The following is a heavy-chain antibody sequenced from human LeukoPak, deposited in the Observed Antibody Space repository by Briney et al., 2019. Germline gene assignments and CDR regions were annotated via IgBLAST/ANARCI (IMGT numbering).Heavy chain of an antibody. CDR1: GYTFTSYY. V-gene: IGHV1-46*01. J-gene: IGHJ3*02. CDR2: INPSGGST. CDR3: ARSITLRDAFDI. Sequence: GASVKVSCKASGYTFTSYYMHWVRQAPGQGLEWMGIINPSGGSTNYAQKFQGRVTMTRDMSTSTVYMEVSSLRSEDTAVYYCARSITLRDAFDIWGQGTMVTVSS.